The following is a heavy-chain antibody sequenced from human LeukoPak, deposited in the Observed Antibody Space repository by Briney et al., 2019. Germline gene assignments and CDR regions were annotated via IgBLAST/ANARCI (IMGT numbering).Heavy chain of an antibody. D-gene: IGHD3-22*01. J-gene: IGHJ6*02. CDR3: ASGYYDSSGYYSGNYYYYGMDV. CDR2: INPSGGST. V-gene: IGHV1-46*01. Sequence: ASVTVSCKASGYTFTSYYMHWVRQAPGQGLEWMGIINPSGGSTSYAQKFQGRVTMTRDTSTSTVCMELSSLRSEDTAVYYCASGYYDSSGYYSGNYYYYGMDVWGQGTTVTVSS. CDR1: GYTFTSYY.